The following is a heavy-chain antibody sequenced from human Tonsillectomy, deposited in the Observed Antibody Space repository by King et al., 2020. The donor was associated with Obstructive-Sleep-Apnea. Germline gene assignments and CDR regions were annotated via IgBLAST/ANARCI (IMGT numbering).Heavy chain of an antibody. CDR2: IYHSGST. D-gene: IGHD6-19*01. CDR3: ARDGSGWYLNWFDP. V-gene: IGHV4-38-2*02. J-gene: IGHJ5*02. CDR1: GYSISSGYY. Sequence: QLQESGPGLVKPSETLSLTCTVSGYSISSGYYWGWIRQPPGKGLEWMGSIYHSGSTYYNPSLKSRVTISVDTSKNQFSLKLSSVTAADTAIYYCARDGSGWYLNWFDPWGQGTLVTVSS.